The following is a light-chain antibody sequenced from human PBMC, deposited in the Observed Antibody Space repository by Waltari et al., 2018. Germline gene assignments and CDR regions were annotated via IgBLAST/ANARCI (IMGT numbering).Light chain of an antibody. CDR2: DAS. CDR3: QQYRDSYS. J-gene: IGKJ2*01. Sequence: IVMTQSPATLSVSPGEGAILSCRASQGIGSNVAWYQQKPGQAPRLLIYDASTRATDLPTRFSGSGSGTEFTLIISSLQSEDFAVYYCQQYRDSYSFGQGNKLEMK. CDR1: QGIGSN. V-gene: IGKV3-15*01.